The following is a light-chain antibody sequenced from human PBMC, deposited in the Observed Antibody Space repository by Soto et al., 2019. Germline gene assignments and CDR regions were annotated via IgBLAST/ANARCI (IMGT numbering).Light chain of an antibody. CDR3: QQSYSTPRT. Sequence: TQSPATLSLSPGERATLSCRASQSVSSYLAWYQQKPGKAPKLLIYAASSLQSGVPSRFSGSGSGTDFTLTISSLQPEDFATYYCQQSYSTPRTFGQGTKVEIK. CDR1: QSVSSY. CDR2: AAS. J-gene: IGKJ1*01. V-gene: IGKV1-39*01.